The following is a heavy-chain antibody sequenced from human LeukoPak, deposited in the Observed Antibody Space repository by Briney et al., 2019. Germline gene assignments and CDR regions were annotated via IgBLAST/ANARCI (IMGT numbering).Heavy chain of an antibody. V-gene: IGHV5-51*01. Sequence: KPGESLKISCKGSGYSFTSYWIGWVRQMPGKGLEWMGIIYPGDSDTRYSPSFQGQVTISADKSISTAYLQWSGLKASDTAMYYCARARELPHSYYYGMDVWGQGTTVTVSS. J-gene: IGHJ6*02. CDR3: ARARELPHSYYYGMDV. D-gene: IGHD1-26*01. CDR1: GYSFTSYW. CDR2: IYPGDSDT.